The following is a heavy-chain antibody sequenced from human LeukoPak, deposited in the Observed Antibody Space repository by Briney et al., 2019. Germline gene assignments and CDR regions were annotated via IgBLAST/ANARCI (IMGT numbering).Heavy chain of an antibody. V-gene: IGHV3-53*01. CDR2: SYSGGST. D-gene: IGHD2-8*02. Sequence: GGSMRLSCVASAFSDKSNYMSWVRQAPGKGLEWVSVSYSGGSTYYEDSVKGRFTVSSDVSKNTLYLQMNNLRGEDTAVYYCASRHCSGENCYAGSLDFWGQGIQVTVSS. CDR1: AFSDKSNY. CDR3: ASRHCSGENCYAGSLDF. J-gene: IGHJ4*02.